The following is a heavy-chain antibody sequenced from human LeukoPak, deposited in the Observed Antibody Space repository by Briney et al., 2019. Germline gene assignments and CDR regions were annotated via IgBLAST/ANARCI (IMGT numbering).Heavy chain of an antibody. CDR2: ISGSGVST. Sequence: GGSLRLSCAASGFTFSSYAMSWVRQAPGKGLEWVAGISGSGVSTYNADSVKGRFTISRDNSKNTLYLQMNSLRDEDTAVYYCARNPLGEYDFDYWGQGTLVTVSS. CDR1: GFTFSSYA. D-gene: IGHD3-16*01. J-gene: IGHJ4*02. V-gene: IGHV3-23*01. CDR3: ARNPLGEYDFDY.